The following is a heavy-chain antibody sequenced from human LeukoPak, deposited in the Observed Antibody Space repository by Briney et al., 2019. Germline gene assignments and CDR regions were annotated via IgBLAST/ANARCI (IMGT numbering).Heavy chain of an antibody. CDR3: ASPRTSYRYPFDY. D-gene: IGHD5-18*01. V-gene: IGHV4-4*09. CDR1: VASISNDY. J-gene: IGHJ4*02. Sequence: PSETLSLTCAVSVASISNDYWSWIRQAPGKGLEWIGYISTSGSTNYNPSLKSRVSISLDTSNNRFSLNLNFVTAADTAVYFCASPRTSYRYPFDYWGPGALVTVSS. CDR2: ISTSGST.